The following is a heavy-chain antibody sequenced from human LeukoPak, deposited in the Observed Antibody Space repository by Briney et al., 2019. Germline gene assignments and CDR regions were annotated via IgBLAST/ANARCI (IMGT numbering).Heavy chain of an antibody. CDR2: INPNSGGT. V-gene: IGHV1-2*02. Sequence: ASVKVSCKASGYTFTGYYMHWVRQAPGQGREWMGWINPNSGGTNYAQKFQGRVTMTRDTSIITAYMELRRLRSDDTAVYYCARAGILYYGSGSYYNGWGQGTLVTVSS. J-gene: IGHJ4*02. D-gene: IGHD3-10*01. CDR3: ARAGILYYGSGSYYNG. CDR1: GYTFTGYY.